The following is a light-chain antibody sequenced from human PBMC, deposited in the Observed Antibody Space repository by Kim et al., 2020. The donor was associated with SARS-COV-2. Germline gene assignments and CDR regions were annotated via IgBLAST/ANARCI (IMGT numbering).Light chain of an antibody. V-gene: IGKV1-27*01. J-gene: IGKJ1*01. CDR2: AAS. CDR1: QDIANS. Sequence: SSVGDKFTIPCRASQDIANSLASYQQKPGKVPQVLIYAASTLQSGVPSRFSGSGSGTEFTLTIGSLQTEDVATYFCQKYNSAPWTFGPGTKVDIK. CDR3: QKYNSAPWT.